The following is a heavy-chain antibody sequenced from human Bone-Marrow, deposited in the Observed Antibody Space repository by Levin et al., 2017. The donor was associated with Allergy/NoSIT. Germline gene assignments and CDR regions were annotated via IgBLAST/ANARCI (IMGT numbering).Heavy chain of an antibody. D-gene: IGHD2-2*01. CDR3: ARVALPRYCTSTSCSDSGYYFDY. CDR2: IGTAADS. J-gene: IGHJ4*02. Sequence: GESLKISCAASGFTFSSYDMHWVRQATGRGLEWVSAIGTAADSYYSGSVKGRFTVSRDNAKNSFYHQMNSLRAGDTAVYYCARVALPRYCTSTSCSDSGYYFDYWGQGTLVTVSS. V-gene: IGHV3-13*04. CDR1: GFTFSSYD.